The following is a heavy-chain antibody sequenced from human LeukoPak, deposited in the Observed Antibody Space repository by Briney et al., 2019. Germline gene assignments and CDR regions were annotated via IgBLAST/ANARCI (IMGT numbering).Heavy chain of an antibody. D-gene: IGHD4-23*01. J-gene: IGHJ3*02. Sequence: KPSETLSLTCTVSGGSISSYYWSWIRQPPGKGLEWIGYIYYSGSTNYNPSLKSRVTISVDTSKNQFSLRLSSVTAADTAVYYCAKAFYGGDAFDIWGQGTMVTVSS. CDR1: GGSISSYY. V-gene: IGHV4-59*01. CDR2: IYYSGST. CDR3: AKAFYGGDAFDI.